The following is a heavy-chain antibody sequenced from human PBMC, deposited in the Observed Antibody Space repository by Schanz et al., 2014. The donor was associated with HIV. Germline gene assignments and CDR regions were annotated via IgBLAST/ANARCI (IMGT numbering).Heavy chain of an antibody. CDR2: ITWNGAII. D-gene: IGHD4-17*01. J-gene: IGHJ4*02. CDR1: GFTFSSYS. Sequence: EVQLLESGGGLVQPGGSLRLSCAASGFTFSSYSMSWVRQAPGKALEWVSEITWNGAIIRYADSVKGRFTISRDNAKNSLYLQMNSLRAEDTAVYYCARDNRGDYCLDYWGQGTLVSVSS. V-gene: IGHV3-48*04. CDR3: ARDNRGDYCLDY.